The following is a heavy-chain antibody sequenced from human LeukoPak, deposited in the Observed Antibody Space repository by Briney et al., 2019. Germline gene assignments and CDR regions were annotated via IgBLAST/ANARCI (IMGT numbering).Heavy chain of an antibody. CDR1: GFTFRSYW. Sequence: PGGSLILSCAASGFTFRSYWMHWVRHAPGKGLVWVSRINGDGSSTNYADSVKGRFTISRDSAKNTLYLQMNSLRAEDTAVYYCARVTEAPYYFDYWGQGTLVTVSS. CDR2: INGDGSST. V-gene: IGHV3-74*01. J-gene: IGHJ4*02. CDR3: ARVTEAPYYFDY.